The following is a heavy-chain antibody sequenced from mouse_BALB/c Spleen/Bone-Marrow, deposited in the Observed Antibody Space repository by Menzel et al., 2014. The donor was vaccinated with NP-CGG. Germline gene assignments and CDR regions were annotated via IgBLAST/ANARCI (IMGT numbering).Heavy chain of an antibody. D-gene: IGHD1-2*01. CDR1: GYTFTSYW. CDR3: ARWLLRHYAMDD. V-gene: IGHV1-69*02. CDR2: IDPSDSYT. J-gene: IGHJ4*01. Sequence: VKLMESGAELVKPGASVKLSCKASGYTFTSYWMHWVKQRPGQGLEWIGEIDPSDSYTNYNQKFKGKATLTVDKSSSTAYMQLSSLTSEDSAVYFCARWLLRHYAMDDWGQGTSVTVSS.